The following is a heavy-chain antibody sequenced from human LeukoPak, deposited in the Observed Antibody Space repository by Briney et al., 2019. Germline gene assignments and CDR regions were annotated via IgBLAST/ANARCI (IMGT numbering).Heavy chain of an antibody. CDR1: GFTFSSYW. D-gene: IGHD6-13*01. CDR2: INSDGSST. Sequence: GGSLRLSCAASGFTFSSYWMHWVRQAPGKGLVWVSRINSDGSSTSYADSVKGRFTISRDNAKNSLYLQMNSLRAEDTAVYYCARRLIAATATSAFDIWGQGTKVTVSS. CDR3: ARRLIAATATSAFDI. V-gene: IGHV3-74*01. J-gene: IGHJ3*02.